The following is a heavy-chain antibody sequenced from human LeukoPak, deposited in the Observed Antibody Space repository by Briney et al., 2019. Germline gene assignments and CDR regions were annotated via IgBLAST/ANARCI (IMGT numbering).Heavy chain of an antibody. J-gene: IGHJ6*03. CDR1: GYTFTDYY. CDR3: ATSSGNYSNYYYYMDV. CDR2: TNPNSGGT. V-gene: IGHV1-2*02. D-gene: IGHD1-26*01. Sequence: ASVKVSCKASGYTFTDYYMHWVRQAPGQGLEWMGWTNPNSGGTNYAQKFQGRVTMTRDTSISTAYVELSRLRSDDTAVHYCATSSGNYSNYYYYMDVWGKGTTVTVSS.